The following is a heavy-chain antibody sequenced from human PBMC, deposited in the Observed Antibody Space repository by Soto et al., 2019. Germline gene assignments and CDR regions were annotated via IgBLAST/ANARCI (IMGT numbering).Heavy chain of an antibody. Sequence: EVQLLESGGGLVQPGGSLRLSCAASGFTFSSYSMSWVRQAPGKGLEWVSGFRSGGDDETTYYADSVKGRFTISRDNSKNTLYLQMNSLRAEDTAVYYCARDPLAVAGYFDYWGQGTLVTVSS. V-gene: IGHV3-23*01. D-gene: IGHD6-19*01. J-gene: IGHJ4*02. CDR3: ARDPLAVAGYFDY. CDR1: GFTFSSYS. CDR2: FRSGGDDETT.